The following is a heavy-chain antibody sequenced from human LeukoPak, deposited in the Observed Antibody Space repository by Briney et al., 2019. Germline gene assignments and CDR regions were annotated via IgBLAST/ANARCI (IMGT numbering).Heavy chain of an antibody. Sequence: HGGSLRLSCAASGFTFSSYGMHSVRQAPGRGQERVAIIRYDGSNKYYADSVKGRFTTSRNNAKNSLYPQMNSLKAEDTAFYYGVRDLPDCWGQGTLVSVST. CDR1: GFTFSSYG. CDR3: VRDLPDC. J-gene: IGHJ4*02. CDR2: IRYDGSNK. V-gene: IGHV3-30*02.